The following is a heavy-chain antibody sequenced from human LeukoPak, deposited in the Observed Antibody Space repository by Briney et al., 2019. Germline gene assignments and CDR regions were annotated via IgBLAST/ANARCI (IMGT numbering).Heavy chain of an antibody. D-gene: IGHD2-2*01. J-gene: IGHJ3*02. Sequence: ASVKVSCKASGGTFSSYSITWVRQAPGQGLEWMGGIIPIFGTANYAQKFQGRVTITADESTSTAYMELSSLRSEDTAVYYCARDRPKIIVVPAAPDAFDIWGQGTMVTVSS. CDR3: ARDRPKIIVVPAAPDAFDI. CDR2: IIPIFGTA. CDR1: GGTFSSYS. V-gene: IGHV1-69*13.